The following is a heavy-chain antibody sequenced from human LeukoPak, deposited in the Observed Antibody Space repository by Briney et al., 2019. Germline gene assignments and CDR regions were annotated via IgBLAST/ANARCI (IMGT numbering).Heavy chain of an antibody. V-gene: IGHV3-7*01. D-gene: IGHD1-26*01. CDR3: ARERGWELPSSFDS. CDR1: GFTFNNYW. Sequence: GGSLRLCCAASGFTFNNYWMSWVRQAPGKGLEWVANIKPDGGDKYYVDSEKGRFTISRDNDKNSMCLQMNSLRAEDTAVYYCARERGWELPSSFDSWGQGTLVTVSS. J-gene: IGHJ4*02. CDR2: IKPDGGDK.